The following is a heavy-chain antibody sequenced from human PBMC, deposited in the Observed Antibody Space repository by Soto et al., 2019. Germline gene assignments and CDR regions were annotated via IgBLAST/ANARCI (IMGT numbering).Heavy chain of an antibody. CDR1: GYTFTSYA. D-gene: IGHD6-19*01. J-gene: IGHJ6*03. Sequence: SSVKVSCKASGYTFTSYAMHWVRQAPGQRLEWMGWINAGNGNTKYSQKFQGRVTITRDTSASTAYMELSSLRSEDTAVYYCARERMWVVQGVIGDYYYMDVWGKGTTVTVSS. CDR3: ARERMWVVQGVIGDYYYMDV. CDR2: INAGNGNT. V-gene: IGHV1-3*01.